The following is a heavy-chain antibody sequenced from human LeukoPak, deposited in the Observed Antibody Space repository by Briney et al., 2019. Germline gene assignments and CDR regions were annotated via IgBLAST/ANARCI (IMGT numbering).Heavy chain of an antibody. J-gene: IGHJ6*03. Sequence: ASVKVSCKASGYTFSDYDVNWVRQAPGQGLEWMGWMNPTSGDTGYAQKFQGRVTMTRSMSRNTAYMELSRLRSDDTAVYFCARVVMKAFYYYYMDVWGKGTT. CDR2: MNPTSGDT. CDR1: GYTFSDYD. CDR3: ARVVMKAFYYYYMDV. D-gene: IGHD2-21*01. V-gene: IGHV1-8*01.